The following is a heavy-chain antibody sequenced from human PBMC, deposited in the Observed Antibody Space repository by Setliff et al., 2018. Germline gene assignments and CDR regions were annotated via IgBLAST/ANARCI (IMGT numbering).Heavy chain of an antibody. Sequence: GGSLRLSCVASGLTFSKNDMTWVRQAPGKGLEWLASINPDGSEKYYVDSVKGRFTISRDNAKNSLSLQMNSLRTEDTAVYYCFGAGTCSYWGQGTQVTVSS. V-gene: IGHV3-7*01. J-gene: IGHJ4*02. D-gene: IGHD3-10*01. CDR3: FGAGTCSY. CDR1: GLTFSKND. CDR2: INPDGSEK.